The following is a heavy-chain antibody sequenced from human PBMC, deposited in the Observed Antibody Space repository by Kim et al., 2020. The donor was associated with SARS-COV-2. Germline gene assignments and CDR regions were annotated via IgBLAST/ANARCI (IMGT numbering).Heavy chain of an antibody. Sequence: GGSLRLSCVGTGFTFSIYSMNWVRQAPGKGLEWLSYISSTRTIYYSYSVKGRFTVSRDHAKNSLYLQMNSLRDEDTGVYYCARAVGHLDYWGQGTVVTVSS. CDR1: GFTFSIYS. CDR2: ISSTRTI. CDR3: ARAVGHLDY. V-gene: IGHV3-48*02. J-gene: IGHJ4*02.